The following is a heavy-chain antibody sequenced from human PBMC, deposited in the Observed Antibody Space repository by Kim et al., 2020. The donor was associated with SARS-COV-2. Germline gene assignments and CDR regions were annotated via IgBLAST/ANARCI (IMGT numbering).Heavy chain of an antibody. Sequence: SETLSLTCTVSGYSISSGYYWGWIRQPPGKGLEWIGSIYHSGSTYYNPSLKSRVTISVDTSKNQFSLKLSSVTAADTAVYYCAREEVGASHYYYYGMDVWGQGTTVTVSS. CDR2: IYHSGST. CDR3: AREEVGASHYYYYGMDV. CDR1: GYSISSGYY. V-gene: IGHV4-38-2*02. D-gene: IGHD1-26*01. J-gene: IGHJ6*02.